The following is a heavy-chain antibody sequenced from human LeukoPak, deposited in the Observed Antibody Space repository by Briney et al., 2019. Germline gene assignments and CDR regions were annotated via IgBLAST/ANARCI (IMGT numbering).Heavy chain of an antibody. CDR3: ARVLDYQGYFDY. CDR1: GGSISSYY. CDR2: IYYSGST. J-gene: IGHJ4*02. D-gene: IGHD4/OR15-4a*01. Sequence: SETLSLTCTVSGGSISSYYWSWIRQPPGKGLEWIGYIYYSGSTNYNPSLKSRVTISVDTSKNQFSLKLSSVTAADTAVYYCARVLDYQGYFDYWGQGTLVTVSS. V-gene: IGHV4-59*01.